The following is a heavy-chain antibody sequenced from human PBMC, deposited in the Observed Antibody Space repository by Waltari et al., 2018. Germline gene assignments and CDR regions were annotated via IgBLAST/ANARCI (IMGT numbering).Heavy chain of an antibody. J-gene: IGHJ4*02. Sequence: QVQLVQSGAEVKKPGSSLKVSCKASGGTFSSYTISWVRQAPGQGLEWMGRIIPSLGIANYAQKFQGRVTITADKSTSTAYMELSSLRSEDTAVYYCARDRGSSGYYAFGYWGQGTLVTVSS. CDR2: IIPSLGIA. V-gene: IGHV1-69*08. CDR3: ARDRGSSGYYAFGY. CDR1: GGTFSSYT. D-gene: IGHD3-22*01.